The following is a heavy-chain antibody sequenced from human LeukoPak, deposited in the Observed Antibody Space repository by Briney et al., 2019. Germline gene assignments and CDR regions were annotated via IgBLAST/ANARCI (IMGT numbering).Heavy chain of an antibody. V-gene: IGHV4-39*07. J-gene: IGHJ4*02. CDR2: IYYSGST. CDR3: ARALVQGQWPVQRVPSRPYYFDY. CDR1: GGSISSSSYY. D-gene: IGHD6-19*01. Sequence: SETLSLTCTVSGGSISSSSYYWGWILQPPGKGLEWIGSIYYSGSTYYNPSLKSRVTISVDTSKNQFSLKLSSVTAADTAVYYCARALVQGQWPVQRVPSRPYYFDYWGQGTLVTVSS.